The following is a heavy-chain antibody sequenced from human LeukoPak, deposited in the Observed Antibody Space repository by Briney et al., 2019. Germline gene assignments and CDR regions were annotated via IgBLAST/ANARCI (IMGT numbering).Heavy chain of an antibody. CDR3: ARAGSGQTLGELSIYYYYYYYMDV. D-gene: IGHD3-16*02. Sequence: SETLSLTCAVYGGSFSGYYWSWIRQPPGKGLEWIGEINHSGSTNYNPSLKSRVTISVDTSKNQFSLKLSSVTAADTAVYYCARAGSGQTLGELSIYYYYYYYMDVWGKGTTVTVSS. J-gene: IGHJ6*03. V-gene: IGHV4-34*01. CDR1: GGSFSGYY. CDR2: INHSGST.